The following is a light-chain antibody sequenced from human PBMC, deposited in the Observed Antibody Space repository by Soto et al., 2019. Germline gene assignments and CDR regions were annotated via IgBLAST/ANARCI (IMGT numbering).Light chain of an antibody. Sequence: QSVLTQPASVSGSPGQSITISCTGTSSDVGGYNYVSWYQQHPGKAPKLMIYDVSNRPSGVSNRFSGSKSGNTASLTISGLQAGDEADYYCSSYTSSSTLGGVFGTGTKVTV. CDR1: SSDVGGYNY. CDR3: SSYTSSSTLGGV. CDR2: DVS. V-gene: IGLV2-14*01. J-gene: IGLJ1*01.